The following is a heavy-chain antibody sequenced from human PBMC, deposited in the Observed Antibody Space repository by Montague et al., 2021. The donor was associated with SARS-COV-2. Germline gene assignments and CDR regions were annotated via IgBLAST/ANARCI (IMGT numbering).Heavy chain of an antibody. CDR2: IYRSGYT. CDR3: ARRGYTHSRLDDAFDI. CDR1: CRGIQAHICS. Sequence: SETLSLTCSSLCRGIQAHICSSDGLPPVTMAGRMSFWSIYRSGYTFYSPSLKSRITMSVDTSKNQFSLNLASVTATDTAVYYCARRGYTHSRLDDAFDIRGQGTMVTGSS. D-gene: IGHD5-12*01. V-gene: IGHV4-39*01. J-gene: IGHJ3*02.